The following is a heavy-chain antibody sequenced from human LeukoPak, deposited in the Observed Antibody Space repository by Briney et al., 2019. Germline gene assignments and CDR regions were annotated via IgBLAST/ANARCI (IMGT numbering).Heavy chain of an antibody. Sequence: SETLSLTCAVDGGSFSGYYWSWIRQPPGKGLEWIGEINHSGSTNYDPSLKSRVTISVDTSKNQFSLKLSSVTAADTAVYYCARVKVDYVWGSYRYTSASAFDYWGQGTLVTVSS. CDR2: INHSGST. D-gene: IGHD3-16*02. CDR1: GGSFSGYY. V-gene: IGHV4-34*01. CDR3: ARVKVDYVWGSYRYTSASAFDY. J-gene: IGHJ4*02.